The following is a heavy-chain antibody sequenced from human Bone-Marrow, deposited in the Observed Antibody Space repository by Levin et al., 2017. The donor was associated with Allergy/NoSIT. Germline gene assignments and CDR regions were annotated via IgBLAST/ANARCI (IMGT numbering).Heavy chain of an antibody. V-gene: IGHV3-13*01. CDR2: IGTAGDT. J-gene: IGHJ3*02. Sequence: GESLKISCAASGFTFRTHDMHWVRQGTGKGLEWVSTIGTAGDTYYPASVRGRFTISRENAKNSLYLQLNGLSAGDTAVYYCARYNYEYNALDIWGQGTMVTVSS. CDR1: GFTFRTHD. D-gene: IGHD5-18*01. CDR3: ARYNYEYNALDI.